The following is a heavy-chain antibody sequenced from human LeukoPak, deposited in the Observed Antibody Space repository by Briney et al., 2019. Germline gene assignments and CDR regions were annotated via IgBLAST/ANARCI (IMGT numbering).Heavy chain of an antibody. D-gene: IGHD6-6*01. CDR3: ASKSRSSIFYHGMDV. Sequence: GGSLRLSCAASGFTFSSYAMSWVRQAPGKGLEWVSYISSSGSTIYYADSVKGRFTISRDNAKNSLYLQMNSLRAEDTAVYYCASKSRSSIFYHGMDVWGQGATVTVSS. CDR2: ISSSGSTI. J-gene: IGHJ6*02. V-gene: IGHV3-48*04. CDR1: GFTFSSYA.